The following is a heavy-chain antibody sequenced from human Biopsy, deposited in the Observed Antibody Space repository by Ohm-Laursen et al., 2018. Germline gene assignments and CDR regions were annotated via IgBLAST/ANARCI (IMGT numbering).Heavy chain of an antibody. CDR1: GGSISNYY. CDR3: ARGPRIAAVAYFDP. D-gene: IGHD6-13*01. CDR2: IYSSGST. V-gene: IGHV4-4*07. Sequence: PSDTLSLTCTVSGGSISNYYWSWIRQPAGKGLEWIGRIYSSGSTNYNPSLKSRVTMSVDTSKNQFSLILSSMTAADTAVYYCARGPRIAAVAYFDPWGQGTLVTVSS. J-gene: IGHJ5*02.